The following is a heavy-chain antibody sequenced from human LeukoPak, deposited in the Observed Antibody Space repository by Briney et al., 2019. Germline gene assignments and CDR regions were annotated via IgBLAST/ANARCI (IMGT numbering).Heavy chain of an antibody. CDR1: GFTFSSYA. CDR2: ISYDGSNK. CDR3: ARVTLTSPYYFDY. Sequence: GGSLRLSCAASGFTFSSYAMHWVRQAPGKGLEWVAVISYDGSNKYYADSVKGRFTISRDNSKNTLYLQMNSLRAEDTAVYYCARVTLTSPYYFDYWGQGTLVTVSS. V-gene: IGHV3-30*14. D-gene: IGHD3-3*01. J-gene: IGHJ4*02.